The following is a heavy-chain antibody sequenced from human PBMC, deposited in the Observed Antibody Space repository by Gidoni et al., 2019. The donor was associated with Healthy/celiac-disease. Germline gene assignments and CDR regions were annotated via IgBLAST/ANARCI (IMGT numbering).Heavy chain of an antibody. D-gene: IGHD3-16*02. V-gene: IGHV4-34*01. CDR1: GGSFSGYY. Sequence: QVQLQQWGAGLLKPSETLSLTCAVYGGSFSGYYWSWIRQPPGKGLEWIGEINHSGSTNYNPSLKSRVTISVDTSKNQFSLKLSSVTAADTAVYYCARGRRLSRSGGQPTPNYFDYWGQGTLVTVSS. J-gene: IGHJ4*02. CDR3: ARGRRLSRSGGQPTPNYFDY. CDR2: INHSGST.